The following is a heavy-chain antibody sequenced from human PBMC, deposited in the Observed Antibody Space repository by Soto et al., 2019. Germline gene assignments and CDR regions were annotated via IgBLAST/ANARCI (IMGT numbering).Heavy chain of an antibody. CDR1: GGSFSGYY. CDR2: INHSGST. J-gene: IGHJ5*02. Sequence: SETLSLTCAVYGGSFSGYYWSWIRQPPGKGLEWIGEINHSGSTYYNPSLKSRVTISVDRSKNQFSLKLSSVTAADTAVYYCARAVYPNWFDPWGQGTLVTVSS. CDR3: ARAVYPNWFDP. V-gene: IGHV4-34*01.